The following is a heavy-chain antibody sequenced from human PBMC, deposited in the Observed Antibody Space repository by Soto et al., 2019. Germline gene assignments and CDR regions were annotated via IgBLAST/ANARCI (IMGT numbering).Heavy chain of an antibody. CDR3: ARSNTAMGDYYYYGMDV. CDR2: IYPGDSDT. J-gene: IGHJ6*02. CDR1: GYSFTSYW. Sequence: GESLKISCKGSGYSFTSYWIGWVRQMPGKGPEWMGIIYPGDSDTRYSPSFQGQVTISADKSISTAYLQWSSLKASDTAMYYCARSNTAMGDYYYYGMDVWGQGTTVTVSS. V-gene: IGHV5-51*01. D-gene: IGHD5-18*01.